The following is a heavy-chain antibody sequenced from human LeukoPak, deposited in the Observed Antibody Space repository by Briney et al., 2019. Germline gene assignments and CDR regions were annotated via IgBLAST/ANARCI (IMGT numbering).Heavy chain of an antibody. V-gene: IGHV3-74*01. J-gene: IGHJ4*02. CDR1: GITFSSYW. CDR3: ARDPLNSSGWYKEFDY. Sequence: GGSLRLSCAASGITFSSYWMHWVRQAPGKGLVWVSRINTDGSSTNYADSVKGRFTISRDNAKNTLYLQMNSLTAEDTAVYYCARDPLNSSGWYKEFDYWGQGTLVTVSS. D-gene: IGHD6-19*01. CDR2: INTDGSST.